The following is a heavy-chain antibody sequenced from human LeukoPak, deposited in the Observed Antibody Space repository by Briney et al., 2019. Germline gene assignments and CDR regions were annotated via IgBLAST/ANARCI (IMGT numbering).Heavy chain of an antibody. CDR1: GFTVSSNF. V-gene: IGHV3-53*01. CDR2: IYSGGST. J-gene: IGHJ4*02. Sequence: GGSLRLSCAASGFTVSSNFLSWVRQPPGKGLEWVSDIYSGGSTYYADSVKGRFTISRANSKNTLYLQTNSLRAEDTAVYYCTRGGGGSFPHYWGQGTLVTVSS. CDR3: TRGGGGSFPHY. D-gene: IGHD2-21*01.